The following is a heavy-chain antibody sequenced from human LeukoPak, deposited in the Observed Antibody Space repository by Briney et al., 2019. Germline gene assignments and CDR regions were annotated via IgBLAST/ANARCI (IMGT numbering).Heavy chain of an antibody. CDR1: GFTFSTYA. V-gene: IGHV3-64*01. CDR3: ARTPTGRYSDY. Sequence: GGSLRLSCAASGFTFSTYAMHWVRQAPGKRLEYVSAISSNGGSTNYANSVKGRFTISRDNSNNTLYLQMGSLRAEDMAVYYCARTPTGRYSDYWGQGTLVTVSS. D-gene: IGHD2-21*01. CDR2: ISSNGGST. J-gene: IGHJ4*02.